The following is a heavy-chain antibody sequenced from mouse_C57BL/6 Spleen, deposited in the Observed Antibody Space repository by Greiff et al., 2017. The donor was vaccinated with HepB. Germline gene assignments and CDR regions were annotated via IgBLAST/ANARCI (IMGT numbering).Heavy chain of an antibody. CDR3: ARGTSWFAY. CDR1: GYTFTSYW. CDR2: IHPNSGST. V-gene: IGHV1-64*01. Sequence: QVQLKESGAELVKPGASVKLSCKASGYTFTSYWMHWVKQRPGQGLEWIGMIHPNSGSTNYNEKFKSKATLTVDKSSSTAYMQLSSLTSEDSAVYYCARGTSWFAYWGQGTRVTVSA. J-gene: IGHJ3*01. D-gene: IGHD3-3*01.